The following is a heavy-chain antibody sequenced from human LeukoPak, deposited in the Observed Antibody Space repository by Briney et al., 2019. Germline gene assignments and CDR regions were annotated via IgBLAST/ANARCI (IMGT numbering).Heavy chain of an antibody. CDR2: IRYDGSNK. CDR3: AKALSDSSAYYSPFDY. V-gene: IGHV3-30*02. D-gene: IGHD3-22*01. CDR1: GFTFSNYG. Sequence: GGSLRLSCAASGFTFSNYGMHWVREAPGRGLEWVAFIRYDGSNKYYADSVKGRFTISRDNSKNTLFLQMNSLRAEDTALYYCAKALSDSSAYYSPFDYWGQGTLVTVSS. J-gene: IGHJ4*02.